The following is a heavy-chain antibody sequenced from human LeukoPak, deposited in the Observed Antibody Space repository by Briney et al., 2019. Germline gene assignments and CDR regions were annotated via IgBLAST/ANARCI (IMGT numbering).Heavy chain of an antibody. J-gene: IGHJ4*02. CDR2: ISTYNGDT. Sequence: GASVKVSCKASGYIFTSYGITWVRQAPGQGLEWMGWISTYNGDTNYAQNLQGRVTMTTDTSTSTAYMDLRSLRSDDTAVYYCAKVAARYVLWSSWYDYWGQGTLVTVSS. V-gene: IGHV1-18*01. D-gene: IGHD6-13*01. CDR3: AKVAARYVLWSSWYDY. CDR1: GYIFTSYG.